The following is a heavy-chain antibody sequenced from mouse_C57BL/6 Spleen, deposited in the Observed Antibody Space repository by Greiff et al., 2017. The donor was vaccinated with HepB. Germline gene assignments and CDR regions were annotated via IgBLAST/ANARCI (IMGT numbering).Heavy chain of an antibody. CDR2: IYPSDSET. D-gene: IGHD3-2*02. V-gene: IGHV1-61*01. J-gene: IGHJ4*01. CDR3: ARRTAQAPYAMDY. CDR1: GYTFTSYW. Sequence: QVQLQQPGAELVRPGSSVKLSCKASGYTFTSYWMDWVKQRPGQGLEWIGNIYPSDSETHYNQKFKDKATLTVDKSSSTAYMQLSSLTSEDSAVYYFARRTAQAPYAMDYWGQGTSVTVSS.